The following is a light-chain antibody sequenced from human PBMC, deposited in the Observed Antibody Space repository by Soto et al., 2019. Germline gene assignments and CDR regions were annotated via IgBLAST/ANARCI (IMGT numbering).Light chain of an antibody. CDR3: QQYNTWPPLT. Sequence: EIVMTQSPATLSVSPGERATLSCRASQSVSSNLAWYQQKPGQAPRLLIYGASTRATGIPARFSGSGSGTEFTLNISSLQSEDFEVYYCQQYNTWPPLTFGGGTKVEIK. CDR2: GAS. J-gene: IGKJ4*01. V-gene: IGKV3-15*01. CDR1: QSVSSN.